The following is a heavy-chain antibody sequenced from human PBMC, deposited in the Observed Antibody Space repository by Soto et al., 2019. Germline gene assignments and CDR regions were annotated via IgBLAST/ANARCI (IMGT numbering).Heavy chain of an antibody. J-gene: IGHJ1*01. Sequence: QVPLVQSGAEVKKPGASVKLSCEASGYTFTAFPIHWVRQARGRSPEWMGWINTANGDTKYSQKFQGRVTITSDTSASTVYMELSSLTSQDTAVYYCTRAPRGECWGQGTLVTVSS. V-gene: IGHV1-3*04. D-gene: IGHD2-21*01. CDR2: INTANGDT. CDR1: GYTFTAFP. CDR3: TRAPRGEC.